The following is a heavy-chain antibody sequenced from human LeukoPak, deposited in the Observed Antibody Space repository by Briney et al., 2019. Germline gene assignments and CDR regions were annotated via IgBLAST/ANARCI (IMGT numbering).Heavy chain of an antibody. CDR3: ARLRVQLWLDESFDYYGMDV. Sequence: QPGGSLRLSCAASGFTVSSNYMSWVRQAPGKGLEWVAVISYDGSNKYYADSVKGRFTISRDNSKNTLYLQMNSLRAEDTAVYYCARLRVQLWLDESFDYYGMDVWGQGTTVTVSS. CDR1: GFTVSSNY. CDR2: ISYDGSNK. V-gene: IGHV3-30-3*01. J-gene: IGHJ6*02. D-gene: IGHD5-18*01.